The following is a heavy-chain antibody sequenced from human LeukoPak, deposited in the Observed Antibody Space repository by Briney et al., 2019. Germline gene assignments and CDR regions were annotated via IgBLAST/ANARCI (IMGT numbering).Heavy chain of an antibody. Sequence: GGSVRLSCAASGFTFNNYAMSWVRQAPGKVLEWVSAITGSGGDTYHADSVKGRFTISRDNSKNTLYLQMNSLRAEDTAVYYCAKGSRDSRPYYFDFWGQGTLVTVSS. CDR2: ITGSGGDT. J-gene: IGHJ4*02. CDR1: GFTFNNYA. V-gene: IGHV3-23*01. D-gene: IGHD3-10*01. CDR3: AKGSRDSRPYYFDF.